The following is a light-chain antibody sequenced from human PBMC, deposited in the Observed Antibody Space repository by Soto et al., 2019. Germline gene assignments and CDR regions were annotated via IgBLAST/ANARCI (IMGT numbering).Light chain of an antibody. J-gene: IGKJ3*01. CDR1: QGISSA. CDR2: DAS. CDR3: KQFSGYPFT. V-gene: IGKV1-13*02. Sequence: AIQLTQSPSSLSASVGDRVTITCRASQGISSALAWYQQNPGKAPTLLIYDASTLESGVPSRFSGSGSGTDFTLTISSLQPEDFATYYCKQFSGYPFTFGPGTKVDIK.